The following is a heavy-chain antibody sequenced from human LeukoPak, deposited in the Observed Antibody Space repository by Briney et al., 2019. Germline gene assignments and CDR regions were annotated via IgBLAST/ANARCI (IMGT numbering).Heavy chain of an antibody. CDR3: ASLVLRSSPPDY. CDR1: GCSISSGYY. Sequence: SETLSLTCAVSGCSISSGYYWGWIRQPPGKGLEWIGSIYHSGSTYYNPSLKSRVTISVDTSKNQFSLKLSSVTAADTAVYYCASLVLRSSPPDYWGQGTLVTVSS. D-gene: IGHD3-3*01. J-gene: IGHJ4*02. V-gene: IGHV4-38-2*01. CDR2: IYHSGST.